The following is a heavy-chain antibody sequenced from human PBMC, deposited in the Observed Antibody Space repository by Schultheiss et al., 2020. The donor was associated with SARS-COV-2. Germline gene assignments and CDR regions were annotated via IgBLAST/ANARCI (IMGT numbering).Heavy chain of an antibody. D-gene: IGHD1-7*01. CDR1: GFNFWNYG. V-gene: IGHV3-30*02. J-gene: IGHJ5*02. CDR3: ARAKDPNWNYARPFDP. CDR2: IRYDGRTE. Sequence: GGSLRLSCAASGFNFWNYGMHWVRQAPGKGLEWVAFIRYDGRTEEYADSVKGRVTISRDNSKNTLFLQLNSLRREDTAVYYCARAKDPNWNYARPFDPWGQGTLVTVSS.